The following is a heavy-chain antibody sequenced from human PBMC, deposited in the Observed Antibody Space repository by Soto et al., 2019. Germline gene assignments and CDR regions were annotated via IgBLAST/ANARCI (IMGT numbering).Heavy chain of an antibody. Sequence: GGSLRLSCAASGFTFSSYSMNWVRQAPGKGLEWVSYISSSSSTIYYADSVKGRFTISRDNAKNSLYLQMNSLRDEDTAVYYCARDGVLGSSWYATTYYFDYWGQGTLVTVSS. D-gene: IGHD6-13*01. CDR3: ARDGVLGSSWYATTYYFDY. CDR1: GFTFSSYS. V-gene: IGHV3-48*02. CDR2: ISSSSSTI. J-gene: IGHJ4*02.